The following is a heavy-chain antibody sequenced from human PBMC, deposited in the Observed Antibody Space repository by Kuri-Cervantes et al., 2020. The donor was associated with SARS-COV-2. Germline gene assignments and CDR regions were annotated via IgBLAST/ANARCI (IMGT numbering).Heavy chain of an antibody. D-gene: IGHD2-2*01. J-gene: IGHJ4*02. V-gene: IGHV3-33*08. Sequence: GESLKISCAASGFTFSSYEMNWVRQAPGKGLEWVAVIWYDGSNKYYADSVKGRFTISRDNSKNTLYLQMNSLRAEDTAVYYCARGPPVVVPAAHPKSSYYFDYWGQGTLVTVSS. CDR1: GFTFSSYE. CDR3: ARGPPVVVPAAHPKSSYYFDY. CDR2: IWYDGSNK.